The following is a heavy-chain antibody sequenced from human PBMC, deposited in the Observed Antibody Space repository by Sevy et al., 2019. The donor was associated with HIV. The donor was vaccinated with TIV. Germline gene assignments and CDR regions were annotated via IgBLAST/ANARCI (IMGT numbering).Heavy chain of an antibody. D-gene: IGHD6-13*01. CDR2: FSAYNGNT. CDR1: GYTFTSYG. V-gene: IGHV1-18*01. CDR3: ARHLGIAAAGTIDY. Sequence: ASVKVSCKASGYTFTSYGISWVRQAPGQGLEWMGWFSAYNGNTNYAQKLQGRVTMTTDTSTSTAYMELRSLRSDDTAVYYCARHLGIAAAGTIDYWGQGTLVTVSS. J-gene: IGHJ4*02.